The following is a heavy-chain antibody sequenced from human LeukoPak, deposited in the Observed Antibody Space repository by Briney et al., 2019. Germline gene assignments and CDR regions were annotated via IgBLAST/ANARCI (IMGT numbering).Heavy chain of an antibody. CDR2: IYYSGST. CDR3: ARHSNWGAFNS. D-gene: IGHD7-27*01. CDR1: GGSITNNNYY. V-gene: IGHV4-39*01. J-gene: IGHJ4*02. Sequence: SETLSLTCTVSGGSITNNNYYCDWIRQPPGKGPEWIGSIYYSGSTYYNPSLKSRVAISVDTSKNQFSLKLRSVTAADTAVYYCARHSNWGAFNSWGQGTLVTASS.